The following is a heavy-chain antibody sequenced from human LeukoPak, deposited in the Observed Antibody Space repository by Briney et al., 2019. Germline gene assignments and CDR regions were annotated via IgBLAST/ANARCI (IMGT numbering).Heavy chain of an antibody. V-gene: IGHV4-39*07. J-gene: IGHJ5*02. CDR2: IYYSGST. D-gene: IGHD3-22*01. CDR1: GGSVSSSSYY. Sequence: SETLSLTCTVSGGSVSSSSYYWGWIRQPPGRGLEWIGSIYYSGSTHYNPSLKSRVTISVDTSKNQFSLKLSSVTAADTAVYYCARAGRNYDSSGYYYEGWFDPWGQGTLVTVSS. CDR3: ARAGRNYDSSGYYYEGWFDP.